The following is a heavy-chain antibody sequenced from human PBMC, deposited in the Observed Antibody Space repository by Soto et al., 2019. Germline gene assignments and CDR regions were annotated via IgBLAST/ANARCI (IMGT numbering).Heavy chain of an antibody. CDR2: IIPIFGTA. Sequence: SVKVSCKASGGTFSSYAISWVLQAPGQGLEWMGGIIPIFGTANYAQKFQGRVTITADESTSTAYMELSSLRSEDTAVYYCARAGSGGYYFNYWGQGTLVTVSS. D-gene: IGHD3-22*01. CDR3: ARAGSGGYYFNY. J-gene: IGHJ4*02. CDR1: GGTFSSYA. V-gene: IGHV1-69*13.